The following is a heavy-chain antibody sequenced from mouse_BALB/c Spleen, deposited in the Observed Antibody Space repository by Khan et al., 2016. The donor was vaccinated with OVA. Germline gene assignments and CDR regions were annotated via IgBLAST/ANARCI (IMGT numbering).Heavy chain of an antibody. CDR2: LSYSGVT. J-gene: IGHJ2*01. Sequence: EVQLQESGPGLVKPSQSLSLTCPVTGYSITSGYAWNWIRQFPGNKLEWMGYLSYSGVTSYTPSLKSRISITRDSSKNKFFLQLNSVTTEDTATYYCARGNYYGYYFDYWGQGTTLTVSS. V-gene: IGHV3-2*02. D-gene: IGHD1-1*01. CDR1: GYSITSGYA. CDR3: ARGNYYGYYFDY.